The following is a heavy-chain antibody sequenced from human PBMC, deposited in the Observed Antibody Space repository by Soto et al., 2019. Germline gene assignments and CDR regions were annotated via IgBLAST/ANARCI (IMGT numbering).Heavy chain of an antibody. Sequence: SVKVSCKASGGTFSSYAISWVRRAPGQGLEWMGGIIPIFGTANYAQKFQGRVTITADESTSTAYMELSSLRSEDTAVYYCARVARIAAAKGAFDIWGQGTMVTVSS. CDR3: ARVARIAAAKGAFDI. CDR2: IIPIFGTA. V-gene: IGHV1-69*13. J-gene: IGHJ3*02. CDR1: GGTFSSYA. D-gene: IGHD6-13*01.